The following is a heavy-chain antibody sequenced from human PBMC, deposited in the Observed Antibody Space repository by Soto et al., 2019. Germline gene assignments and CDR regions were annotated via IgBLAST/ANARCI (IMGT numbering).Heavy chain of an antibody. J-gene: IGHJ5*02. CDR3: AISSLPTSDNWFDP. Sequence: PSETLSLTCTVSGGSISSSSYYWGWIRQPPVMCLDWIVSIYYSGIIYYNPSLKSRVTISVYMSKNQFSLKLSSVTAVDTSVYYCAISSLPTSDNWFDPWGQGTLVTVSS. CDR1: GGSISSSSYY. D-gene: IGHD3-16*02. V-gene: IGHV4-39*01. CDR2: IYYSGII.